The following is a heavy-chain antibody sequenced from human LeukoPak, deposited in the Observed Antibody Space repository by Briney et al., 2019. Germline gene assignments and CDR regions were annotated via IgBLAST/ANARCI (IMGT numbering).Heavy chain of an antibody. V-gene: IGHV1-46*01. CDR3: ARERSTVFGVVSPFDY. D-gene: IGHD3-3*01. Sequence: GASVTVSCTASGYIFTNYYMHWVRQAPGQGLEWMGIINPSGGSTSYAQKFQGRVTMTRDTSTSTVYMELSSLRSEDTAVYYCARERSTVFGVVSPFDYWGQGTLVTVSS. CDR2: INPSGGST. CDR1: GYIFTNYY. J-gene: IGHJ4*02.